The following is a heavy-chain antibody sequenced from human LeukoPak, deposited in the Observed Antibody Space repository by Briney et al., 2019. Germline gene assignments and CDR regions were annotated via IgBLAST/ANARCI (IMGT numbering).Heavy chain of an antibody. Sequence: ASVKVSCKVSGYTLTELSMHWVRQAPGKGLEWMGGLDPEDGETIYAQKFQGRVTMTEDTSTDTAYMELSSLRSEDTAVYYCATPQLPIDPYYYYYGMDVWGQGTTVTVSS. D-gene: IGHD2-2*01. CDR3: ATPQLPIDPYYYYYGMDV. V-gene: IGHV1-24*01. CDR1: GYTLTELS. J-gene: IGHJ6*02. CDR2: LDPEDGET.